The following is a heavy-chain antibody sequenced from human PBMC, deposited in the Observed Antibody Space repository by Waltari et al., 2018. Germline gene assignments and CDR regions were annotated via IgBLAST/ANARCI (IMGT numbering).Heavy chain of an antibody. CDR3: ARLPFIAVAGTGHNWFDP. J-gene: IGHJ5*02. D-gene: IGHD6-19*01. V-gene: IGHV5-51*03. CDR2: IYPGDSDT. Sequence: EVQLVQSGAEVKKPGESLKISCKGSGYSFTSYWIGWVRQMPGKGLEWMGIIYPGDSDTRYSPSFQGQVTISADKSISTAYLQWSSLKASDTAMYYCARLPFIAVAGTGHNWFDPWGQGTLVTVSS. CDR1: GYSFTSYW.